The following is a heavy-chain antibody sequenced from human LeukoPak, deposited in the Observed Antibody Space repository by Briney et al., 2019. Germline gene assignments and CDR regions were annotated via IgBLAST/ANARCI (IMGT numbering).Heavy chain of an antibody. CDR2: INPNSGGT. CDR3: VRGTSTGKFSY. D-gene: IGHD1-1*01. Sequence: ASVKVSFKSSVYTLSRYFIHLVRQAPGQGLEWMGWINPNSGGTNFAQKFQGRVTMTRDTSISTAYMELSRLGSDDPAVYYCVRGTSTGKFSYSGQGTLVTVSS. CDR1: VYTLSRYF. J-gene: IGHJ4*02. V-gene: IGHV1-2*02.